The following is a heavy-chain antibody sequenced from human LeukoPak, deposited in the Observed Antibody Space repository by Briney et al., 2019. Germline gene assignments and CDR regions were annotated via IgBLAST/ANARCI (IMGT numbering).Heavy chain of an antibody. CDR2: IRNKANSYTT. J-gene: IGHJ4*02. V-gene: IGHV3-72*01. CDR1: GFTFSDHY. D-gene: IGHD2-15*01. Sequence: GGSLRLSCAASGFTFSDHYMDWVRQAPGKGLDWVGRIRNKANSYTTEYAASVKGRFTISRDDSKNSLYLQMNSLKIEDTAVYYCAKAHPRSRFDSWGQGTLATVSS. CDR3: AKAHPRSRFDS.